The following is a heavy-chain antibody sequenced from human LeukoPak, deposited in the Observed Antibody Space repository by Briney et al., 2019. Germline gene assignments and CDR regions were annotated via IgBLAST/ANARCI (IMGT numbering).Heavy chain of an antibody. J-gene: IGHJ4*02. CDR3: ARYSYGYPALSYYFDY. D-gene: IGHD5-18*01. V-gene: IGHV3-66*01. CDR2: IYSGGST. Sequence: TGGSLRLSCAASGFTVSSNYMSWVRQAPGKGLEWVSVIYSGGSTYYADSVKGRFTISRDNSKNTLYLQMNSLRAEDTAVYYCARYSYGYPALSYYFDYWGQGTLVTVSS. CDR1: GFTVSSNY.